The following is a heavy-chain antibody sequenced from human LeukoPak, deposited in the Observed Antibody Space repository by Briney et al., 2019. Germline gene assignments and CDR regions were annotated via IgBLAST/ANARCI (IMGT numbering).Heavy chain of an antibody. CDR2: INPNSGGT. Sequence: ASVKVSCKASGYTFTGYYMHWVRQAPGQGLEWMGWINPNSGGTNYAQKFQGRVTMTRDTSISTAYMELSRLRSDDTAVYYCARSERWQQLVSVTAIPRVAFDIWGQGTMVTASS. CDR1: GYTFTGYY. CDR3: ARSERWQQLVSVTAIPRVAFDI. D-gene: IGHD2-21*02. J-gene: IGHJ3*02. V-gene: IGHV1-2*02.